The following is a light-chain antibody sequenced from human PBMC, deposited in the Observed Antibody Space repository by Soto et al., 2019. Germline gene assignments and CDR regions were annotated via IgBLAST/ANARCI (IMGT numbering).Light chain of an antibody. V-gene: IGKV3-11*01. CDR2: DAS. Sequence: EIVLRQSPDTRCLSPGTRDTLSCRAGQSVSSYLAWYQQKPGQAPRLLIYDASNRATGIPARFSGSGSGTDFTLTISSLEPEDFAVYYCQQRSNWPPALTFGGGTKVDIK. CDR1: QSVSSY. J-gene: IGKJ4*01. CDR3: QQRSNWPPALT.